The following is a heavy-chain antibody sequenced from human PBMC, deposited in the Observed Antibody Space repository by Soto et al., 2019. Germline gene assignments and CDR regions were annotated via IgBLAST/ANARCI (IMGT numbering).Heavy chain of an antibody. CDR3: ARGRAGTVTTKSHYYYYMDV. Sequence: SETLSLTCAVYGGSFIGYYWSWILQPPGKGLEWIGEINHSGSTNYNPSLKSRVTISVDTSKNQFSLKLSSVTAADTAVYYCARGRAGTVTTKSHYYYYMDVWGKGTTVTVSS. D-gene: IGHD4-17*01. J-gene: IGHJ6*03. V-gene: IGHV4-34*01. CDR1: GGSFIGYY. CDR2: INHSGST.